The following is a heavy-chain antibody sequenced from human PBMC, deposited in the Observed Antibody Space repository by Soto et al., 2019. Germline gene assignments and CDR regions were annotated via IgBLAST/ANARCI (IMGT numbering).Heavy chain of an antibody. Sequence: GESLKISCAASGFTFSSYWMSWVRQAPGKGLEWVANIKQDGSENYYVDSVKGRFTISRDNAKNSLYLQMNSLRAEDTAVYYCARDLPHEDCSGGSCYRTSDYWGQGTLVTVSS. D-gene: IGHD2-15*01. CDR1: GFTFSSYW. CDR3: ARDLPHEDCSGGSCYRTSDY. J-gene: IGHJ4*02. V-gene: IGHV3-7*01. CDR2: IKQDGSEN.